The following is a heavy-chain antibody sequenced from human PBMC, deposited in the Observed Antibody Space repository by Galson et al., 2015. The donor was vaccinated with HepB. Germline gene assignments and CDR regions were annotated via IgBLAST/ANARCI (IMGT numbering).Heavy chain of an antibody. CDR1: GLSFSGSA. CDR2: IRSKANSYAT. Sequence: LRLSCAASGLSFSGSAMHWVRQASGKGLEWVGRIRSKANSYATGYAASVKGRFTISRDDSKNTAYLQMNSLKTEDTAVYYCTRVWSSGGEGFDIWGQGTMVTVSS. CDR3: TRVWSSGGEGFDI. D-gene: IGHD3-10*01. V-gene: IGHV3-73*01. J-gene: IGHJ3*02.